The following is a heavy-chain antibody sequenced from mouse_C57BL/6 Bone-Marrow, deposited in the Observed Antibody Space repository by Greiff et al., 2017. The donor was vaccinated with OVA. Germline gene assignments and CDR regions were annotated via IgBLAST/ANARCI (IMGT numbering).Heavy chain of an antibody. Sequence: LVESGPELVKPGASVKLSCKASGYTFTSYDINWVKQRPGQGLEWIGWIYPRDGSTKYNEKFKGKATLTVDTSSSTAYMELHSLTSEDSAVYFCARIGRRTWFAYWGQGTLVTVSA. J-gene: IGHJ3*01. CDR1: GYTFTSYD. D-gene: IGHD4-1*01. CDR2: IYPRDGST. CDR3: ARIGRRTWFAY. V-gene: IGHV1-85*01.